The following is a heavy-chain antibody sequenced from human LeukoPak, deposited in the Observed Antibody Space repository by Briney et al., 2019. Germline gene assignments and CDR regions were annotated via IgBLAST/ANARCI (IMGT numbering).Heavy chain of an antibody. D-gene: IGHD2-21*02. CDR2: INGGGGNT. CDR1: GFTFTNYA. V-gene: IGHV3-23*01. J-gene: IGHJ5*01. Sequence: GGSLRLSCAASGFTFTNYAMTWVRQAPGRGLEWVSGINGGGGNTYYADSVKGRFTISRDNSKNTLYLKMNSRRAEDTALYYCAKVAHGGDRFDSWGQGTLVTVSS. CDR3: AKVAHGGDRFDS.